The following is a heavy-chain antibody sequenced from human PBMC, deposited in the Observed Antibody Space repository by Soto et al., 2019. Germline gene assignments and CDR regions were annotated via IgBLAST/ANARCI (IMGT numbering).Heavy chain of an antibody. Sequence: PGGSLRLSCAASGCSFSSYAMSWVRQAPGKGLEWVSGISSSGGSTYYADSVKGRFTISRDNSKNTLFLRMNRPRVEDTAVYYCMRPAPRGRHYFYFGMDVWGQGTTVTVSS. CDR1: GCSFSSYA. CDR2: ISSSGGST. J-gene: IGHJ6*02. D-gene: IGHD3-10*01. CDR3: MRPAPRGRHYFYFGMDV. V-gene: IGHV3-23*01.